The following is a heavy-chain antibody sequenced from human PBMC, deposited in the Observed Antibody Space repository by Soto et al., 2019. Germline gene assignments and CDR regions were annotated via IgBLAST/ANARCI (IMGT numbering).Heavy chain of an antibody. V-gene: IGHV3-15*01. J-gene: IGHJ6*03. CDR3: TTVTGPGYYYMDV. CDR2: IKSKTDGGTT. Sequence: GESLKISCAASGFTFSNAWMSWVRQAPGKGLEWVGRIKSKTDGGTTDYAAPVKGRFTISRDDSKNTLYLQMNSLKTEDTAVYYCTTVTGPGYYYMDVWGKGTTVTVSS. CDR1: GFTFSNAW.